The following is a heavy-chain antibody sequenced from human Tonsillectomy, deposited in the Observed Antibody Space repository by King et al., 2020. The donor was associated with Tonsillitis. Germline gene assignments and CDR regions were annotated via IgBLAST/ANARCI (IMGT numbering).Heavy chain of an antibody. CDR1: GGSFSGYY. CDR2: INHSGNT. V-gene: IGHV4-34*01. Sequence: VQLQQWGAGLLKPSETLSLTCAVYGGSFSGYYWSWIRQSPGKGLEWIGEINHSGNTNYNPSLKSRVTISVDTSKNQFSLKLSSVTAADTAVYYCARDASGSDYFEYWGQGTLVTVSS. J-gene: IGHJ4*02. D-gene: IGHD1-26*01. CDR3: ARDASGSDYFEY.